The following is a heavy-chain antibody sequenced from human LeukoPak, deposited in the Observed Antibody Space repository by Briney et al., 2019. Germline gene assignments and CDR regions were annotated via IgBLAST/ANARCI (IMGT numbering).Heavy chain of an antibody. CDR2: TYYSGST. CDR3: ARGLIAAAGTRYYFDY. J-gene: IGHJ4*02. CDR1: GGSISSYY. D-gene: IGHD6-13*01. Sequence: SETLSLTCTVSGGSISSYYWSWIRQPPGKGLEWIGYTYYSGSTNYNPSLKSRVTISVDTSKNQFSLKLSSVTAADTAVYYCARGLIAAAGTRYYFDYWGQGTLVTVSS. V-gene: IGHV4-59*01.